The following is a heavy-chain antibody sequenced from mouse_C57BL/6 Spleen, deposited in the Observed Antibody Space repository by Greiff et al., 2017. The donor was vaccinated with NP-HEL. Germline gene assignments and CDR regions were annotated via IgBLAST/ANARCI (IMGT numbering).Heavy chain of an antibody. J-gene: IGHJ1*03. CDR2: ISYSGST. CDR3: ARGDDHAWYFDV. Sequence: EVQLQESGPGMVKPSQSLSLTCTVTGYSITSGYDWHWIRHFPGNKLEWMGYISYSGSTNYNPSLKSRISITHDTSKNHFFLKLNSVTTEDTATYYCARGDDHAWYFDVWGTGTTVTVSS. CDR1: GYSITSGYD. V-gene: IGHV3-1*01. D-gene: IGHD2-4*01.